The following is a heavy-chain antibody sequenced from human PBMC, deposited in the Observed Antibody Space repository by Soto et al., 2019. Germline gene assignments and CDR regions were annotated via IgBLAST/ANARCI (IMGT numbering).Heavy chain of an antibody. CDR3: ASARHGGP. V-gene: IGHV1-46*01. D-gene: IGHD2-15*01. J-gene: IGHJ5*02. CDR1: GYTFTNYY. Sequence: GASVKVSCKASGYTFTNYYIHWVRQAPGQGLEWMGIINPSGGSTAYAPKFQGRFTISRDDARNSLSLQMNSLRVDDTAVYYCASARHGGPWGQGTQVTVSS. CDR2: INPSGGST.